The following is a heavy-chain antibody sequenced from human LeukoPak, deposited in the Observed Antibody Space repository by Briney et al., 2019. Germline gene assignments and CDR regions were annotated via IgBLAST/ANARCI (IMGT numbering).Heavy chain of an antibody. V-gene: IGHV4-30-2*01. CDR2: IYHSGST. CDR3: ARGRTQTITGDLWYFDY. Sequence: SETLSLTCTVSGGSLSSGGYYWSWIRQPPGKGLEWIGYIYHSGSTYYNPSLKSRVTISVDRSKNQFSLKLSSVTAADTAVYYCARGRTQTITGDLWYFDYWGQGTLVTVSS. J-gene: IGHJ4*02. CDR1: GGSLSSGGYY. D-gene: IGHD7-27*01.